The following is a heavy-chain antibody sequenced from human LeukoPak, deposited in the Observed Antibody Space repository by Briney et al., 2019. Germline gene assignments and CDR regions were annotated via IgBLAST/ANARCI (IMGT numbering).Heavy chain of an antibody. CDR3: ARDQPSSDIVATIMYYFDY. CDR1: GGTFSSYA. CDR2: IIPFFGIA. D-gene: IGHD5-12*01. J-gene: IGHJ4*02. V-gene: IGHV1-69*04. Sequence: SVTVSCKASGGTFSSYAISWVRQAPGQGLEWMGRIIPFFGIANYAQKFQGRVTITADKSTSTAYMELSSLRSEDTAVYYCARDQPSSDIVATIMYYFDYWGQGTLVTVSS.